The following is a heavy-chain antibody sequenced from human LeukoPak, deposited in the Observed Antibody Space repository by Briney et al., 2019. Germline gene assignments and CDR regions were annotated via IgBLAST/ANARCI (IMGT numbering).Heavy chain of an antibody. D-gene: IGHD2-21*02. CDR2: INHSGST. Sequence: PSETLSLTCAVYGGSFSGYYWSWIRQPPGKGLEWIGEINHSGSTNYNPSLKSRVTISVDTSKNQFSLRLSSVTAADTAVYYCARGGFYCGGDCYVDYWGQGTLVTVSP. V-gene: IGHV4-34*01. J-gene: IGHJ4*02. CDR3: ARGGFYCGGDCYVDY. CDR1: GGSFSGYY.